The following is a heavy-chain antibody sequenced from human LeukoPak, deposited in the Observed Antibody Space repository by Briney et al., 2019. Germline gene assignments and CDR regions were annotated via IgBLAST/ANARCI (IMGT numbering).Heavy chain of an antibody. CDR2: IKQDGTEK. J-gene: IGHJ4*02. Sequence: GGSLRLSCTASGFSFSSYWMSWVRQTPGKGLEWVASIKQDGTEKYYVDPVKGRFTISKDNSKNSLYLQMNTLRAEDTAVYYCAREDHSTYAYWGQGTLVTVSS. CDR1: GFSFSSYW. V-gene: IGHV3-7*01. D-gene: IGHD2/OR15-2a*01. CDR3: AREDHSTYAY.